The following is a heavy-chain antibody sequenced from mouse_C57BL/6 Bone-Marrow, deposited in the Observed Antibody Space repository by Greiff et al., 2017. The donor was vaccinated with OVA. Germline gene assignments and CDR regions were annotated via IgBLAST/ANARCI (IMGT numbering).Heavy chain of an antibody. D-gene: IGHD2-3*01. CDR1: GYTFTSYW. J-gene: IGHJ2*01. CDR3: SISPRWLLSCDY. Sequence: QVQLQQPGAELVKPGASVKVSCKASGYTFTSYWMHWVKQRPGHGLEWIGRIHHSDSDTNYNQKFKGKATLTVDKSSSPAYMQLSSLTSEDLAVYYGSISPRWLLSCDYCSQGTTLIVSS. CDR2: IHHSDSDT. V-gene: IGHV1-74*01.